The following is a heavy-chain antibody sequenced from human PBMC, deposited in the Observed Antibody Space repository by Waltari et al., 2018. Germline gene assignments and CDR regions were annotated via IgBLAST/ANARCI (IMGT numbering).Heavy chain of an antibody. D-gene: IGHD1-1*01. V-gene: IGHV3-7*03. CDR1: GFTFSSYW. CDR3: ARDRNTLDY. Sequence: EVQLVESGGGLVQPGGSLRLPCAASGFTFSSYWMSWVRQAPGRGLEWVANIKQDGSEKYYVDSVKGRFTISRDNAKNSLYLQMNSLGAEDTAVYYCARDRNTLDYWGQGTLVTVSS. CDR2: IKQDGSEK. J-gene: IGHJ4*02.